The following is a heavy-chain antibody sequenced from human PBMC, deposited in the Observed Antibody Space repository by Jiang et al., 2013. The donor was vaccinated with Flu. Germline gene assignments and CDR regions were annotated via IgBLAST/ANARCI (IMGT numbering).Heavy chain of an antibody. V-gene: IGHV2-5*01. Sequence: KPTQTLTLTCTFSGFSLSTSGVGVGWIRQPPGKALEWLALIYWNDDKRYSPSLKSRLTITKDTSKNQVVLAMTNMDPVDTATYYCAHTVARLYSNSYYYAMDVWGQGTTVTVSS. CDR3: AHTVARLYSNSYYYAMDV. CDR1: GFSLSTSGVG. CDR2: IYWNDDK. J-gene: IGHJ6*02. D-gene: IGHD4-11*01.